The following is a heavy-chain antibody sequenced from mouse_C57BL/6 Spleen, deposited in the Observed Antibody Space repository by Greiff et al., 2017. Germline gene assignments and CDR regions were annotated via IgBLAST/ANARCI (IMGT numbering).Heavy chain of an antibody. CDR1: GYTFTSYW. J-gene: IGHJ1*03. Sequence: QVQLKESGAELVKPGDSVTLSCKASGYTFTSYWMHWVKQRPGQGLEWIGMIHPNSGSTNYNEKFKSKATLTVDNSSSTAYMQLSSLTSEDSAVYYCARYVTFDVWGTGTTVTVSS. CDR3: ARYVTFDV. CDR2: IHPNSGST. V-gene: IGHV1-64*01. D-gene: IGHD2-13*01.